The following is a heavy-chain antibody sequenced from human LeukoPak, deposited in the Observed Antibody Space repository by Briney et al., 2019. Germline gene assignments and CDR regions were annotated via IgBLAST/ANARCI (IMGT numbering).Heavy chain of an antibody. CDR3: ARSRAARYFDY. Sequence: GGSLRLSCAASAFTASGNFMSWVRQAPGKGLEWVSVIYSGGRTYYADSVKGRFTISRDNSKHALDLQVNSLRAEDTAVYFCARSRAARYFDYWGQGTLVTVSS. CDR2: IYSGGRT. J-gene: IGHJ4*02. D-gene: IGHD6-6*01. V-gene: IGHV3-66*01. CDR1: AFTASGNF.